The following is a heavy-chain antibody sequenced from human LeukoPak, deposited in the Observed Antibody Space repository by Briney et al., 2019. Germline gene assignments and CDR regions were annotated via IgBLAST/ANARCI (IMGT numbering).Heavy chain of an antibody. CDR2: IYTSGST. Sequence: SETLSLTCTVSGGSISSYYWSWIRQPAGKGLEWIGRIYTSGSTNYNPSLKSRVTMSVDTSKNQFSLKLSSVTAADTAVYYCARAKYDSSGYYYSGFDIWGQGTMVTVSS. CDR3: ARAKYDSSGYYYSGFDI. D-gene: IGHD3-22*01. J-gene: IGHJ3*02. V-gene: IGHV4-4*07. CDR1: GGSISSYY.